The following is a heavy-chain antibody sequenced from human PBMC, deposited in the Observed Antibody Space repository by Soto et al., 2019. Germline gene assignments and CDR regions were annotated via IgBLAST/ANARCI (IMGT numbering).Heavy chain of an antibody. Sequence: LRLSFAASGFTFSILAMGWVRQAPGKGLEWVSVIDYTGGTTYYTDSVKGRFIISRDNSKKILYLQMNSLRTEDTAIYYCAKDATRTSGWYYFDYWGRGALVTVSS. J-gene: IGHJ4*02. D-gene: IGHD6-19*01. CDR1: GFTFSILA. V-gene: IGHV3-23*01. CDR3: AKDATRTSGWYYFDY. CDR2: IDYTGGTT.